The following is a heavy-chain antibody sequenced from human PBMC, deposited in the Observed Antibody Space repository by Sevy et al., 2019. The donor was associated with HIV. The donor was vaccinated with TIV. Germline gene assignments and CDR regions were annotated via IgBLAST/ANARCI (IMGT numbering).Heavy chain of an antibody. CDR2: ISISGTTI. Sequence: GGSLRLSCTASGFTFSDYYMTWMRQAPGKGLEWVSYISISGTTIYYAGSVKGRFTISRDNANNSLFLQMNSLRAEDTAVYYCARVLYTSAGELDYWGQGTLVTVSS. V-gene: IGHV3-11*01. CDR1: GFTFSDYY. J-gene: IGHJ4*02. CDR3: ARVLYTSAGELDY. D-gene: IGHD3-10*01.